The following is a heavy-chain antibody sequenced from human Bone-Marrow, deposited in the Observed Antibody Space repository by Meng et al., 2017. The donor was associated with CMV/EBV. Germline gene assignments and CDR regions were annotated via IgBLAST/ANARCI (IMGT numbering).Heavy chain of an antibody. CDR3: ARDHREGGSITIFGVVIISYYGMDV. D-gene: IGHD3-3*01. CDR1: GFTVSSNY. CDR2: IYSGGST. J-gene: IGHJ6*02. Sequence: GESLKISCAASGFTVSSNYMSWVRQAPGKGLEWVSVIYSGGSTYYADSVKGRFTISRDNSKNTLYLQMNSLRAEDTAVYYCARDHREGGSITIFGVVIISYYGMDVWGQGTTVTVSS. V-gene: IGHV3-53*01.